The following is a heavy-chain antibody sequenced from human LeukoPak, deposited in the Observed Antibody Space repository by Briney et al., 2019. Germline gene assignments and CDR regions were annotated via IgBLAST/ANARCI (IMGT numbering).Heavy chain of an antibody. CDR1: GFTFSSYR. V-gene: IGHV3-21*01. Sequence: GGSLRLSCAASGFTFSSYRMNWVRQAPGKGLEWVSSISSSSYIYYADSVKGRFTISRDNAKNSLYLQMNSLRAEDTAVYYCAREGAAGEFFDIWGQGTMVTVSS. J-gene: IGHJ3*02. CDR2: ISSSSYI. CDR3: AREGAAGEFFDI. D-gene: IGHD3-10*01.